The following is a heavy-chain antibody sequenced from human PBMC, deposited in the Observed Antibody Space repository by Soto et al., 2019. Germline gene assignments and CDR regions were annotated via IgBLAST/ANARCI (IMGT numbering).Heavy chain of an antibody. D-gene: IGHD3-22*01. CDR2: ISSSSSTI. V-gene: IGHV3-48*01. J-gene: IGHJ4*02. Sequence: GALRLSCAASGFTFSSYSMNCVRQAPGKGLEWVSYISSSSSTIYYADSVKGRFTISRDNAKNSLYLQMNSLRAEDTAVYYCARVGDYYDSSGYYWGSHYWGQGTLVTVSS. CDR1: GFTFSSYS. CDR3: ARVGDYYDSSGYYWGSHY.